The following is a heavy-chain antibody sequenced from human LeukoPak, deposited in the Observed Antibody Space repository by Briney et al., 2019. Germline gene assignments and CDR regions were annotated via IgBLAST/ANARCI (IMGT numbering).Heavy chain of an antibody. V-gene: IGHV4-34*01. CDR1: GGSFSGYY. J-gene: IGHJ3*01. Sequence: SETLSLTCAVYGGSFSGYYWSWIRQPPGKGLEWIGEINHSGSTNYNPSLKSRVTISVDTSKNQFSLKLSSVTAADTAVYYCARTPYYRGAFGVWGQGTMVTVSS. D-gene: IGHD2-8*01. CDR3: ARTPYYRGAFGV. CDR2: INHSGST.